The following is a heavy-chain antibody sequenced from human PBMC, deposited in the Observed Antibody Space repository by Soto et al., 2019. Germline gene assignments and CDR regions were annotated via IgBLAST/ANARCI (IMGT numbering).Heavy chain of an antibody. V-gene: IGHV1-3*01. J-gene: IGHJ4*02. CDR2: INAGNGNT. CDR3: ARDLRNPVVVTAIPGY. D-gene: IGHD2-21*02. CDR1: GYTFTSYA. Sequence: ASVKVSCKASGYTFTSYAMHWVRQAPGQRLEWMGWINAGNGNTKYSQKFQGRVTNTRDTSASTAYMELSSLRSEDTAVYYCARDLRNPVVVTAIPGYWGQGTLVTVSS.